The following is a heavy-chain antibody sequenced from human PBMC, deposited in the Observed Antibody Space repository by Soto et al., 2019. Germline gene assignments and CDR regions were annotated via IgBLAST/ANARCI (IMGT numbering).Heavy chain of an antibody. CDR3: AKRQGTGLAAKNFDF. V-gene: IGHV3-23*01. D-gene: IGHD2-15*01. CDR2: ISDGGDLI. J-gene: IGHJ4*02. Sequence: PGGSLRLSCAASGFPFSNHAMSWVRQAPGKGLEWVSGISDGGDLIYYADSVKGRFSMSRDNSENTLYLQMTNLRAEDTAIYFCAKRQGTGLAAKNFDFWGQGTLVTVS. CDR1: GFPFSNHA.